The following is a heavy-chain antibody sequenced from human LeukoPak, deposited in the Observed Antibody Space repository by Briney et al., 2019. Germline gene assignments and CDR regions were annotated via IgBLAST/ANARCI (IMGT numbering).Heavy chain of an antibody. CDR3: ASYMVRGVIGSYWYFDL. CDR1: DGSISSGDYY. V-gene: IGHV4-30-4*01. D-gene: IGHD3-10*01. Sequence: SQTLSLTCTVSDGSISSGDYYWSWIRQPPGKGLEWIGYIYYSGSTYYNPSLKSRVTISVDTSKNQFSLKLSSVTAADTAVYYCASYMVRGVIGSYWYFDLWGRGTLVTVSS. CDR2: IYYSGST. J-gene: IGHJ2*01.